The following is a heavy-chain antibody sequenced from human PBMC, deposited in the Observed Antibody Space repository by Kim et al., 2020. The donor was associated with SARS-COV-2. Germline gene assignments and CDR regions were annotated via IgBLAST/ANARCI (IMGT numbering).Heavy chain of an antibody. CDR3: ARESCARVQESSTSCYAPDYDHGLDV. J-gene: IGHJ6*02. D-gene: IGHD2-2*01. V-gene: IGHV3-30*04. Sequence: GGSLRLSCAASGFTFSSYSMRWVRQAPGKGLEWVAVITNDGSNKYYADSVKGRFTISRDNSKNTLYLQMNSLRAEDTAVYYCARESCARVQESSTSCYAPDYDHGLDVWGQGTMVTVSS. CDR1: GFTFSSYS. CDR2: ITNDGSNK.